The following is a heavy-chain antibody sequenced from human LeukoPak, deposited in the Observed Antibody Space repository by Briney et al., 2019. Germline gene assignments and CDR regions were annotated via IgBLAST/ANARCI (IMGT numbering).Heavy chain of an antibody. CDR1: GFTFNDYA. V-gene: IGHV3-9*01. CDR2: ITWNSGTI. CDR3: ASYAVGFDY. Sequence: PGRSLRLSCATSGFTFNDYAIHWVRQAPGKGLEWVSGITWNSGTIGYADSVKGRFTISRDNAKNSLHLQMNSLRPDDTALYYCASYAVGFDYWGQGTLVTVSS. J-gene: IGHJ4*02. D-gene: IGHD2-2*01.